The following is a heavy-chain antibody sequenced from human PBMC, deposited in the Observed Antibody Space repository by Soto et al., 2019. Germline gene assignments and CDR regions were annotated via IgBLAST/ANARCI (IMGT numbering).Heavy chain of an antibody. Sequence: GGSLRLSCAASGFTFSSYSMNWVRQAPGKGLEWVSYISSSSSTIYYADSVKGRFTISRDNAKNSLYLQMNSLRDEDTAVYYCARDPAYDSSGYYYFDYWGQGTLVTVSS. CDR2: ISSSSSTI. D-gene: IGHD3-22*01. V-gene: IGHV3-48*02. CDR3: ARDPAYDSSGYYYFDY. J-gene: IGHJ4*02. CDR1: GFTFSSYS.